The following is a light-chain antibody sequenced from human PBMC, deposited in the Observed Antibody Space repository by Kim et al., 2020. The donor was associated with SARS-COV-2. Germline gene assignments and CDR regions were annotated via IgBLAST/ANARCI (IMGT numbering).Light chain of an antibody. V-gene: IGKV3-20*01. CDR3: QQYGSSPPRYT. Sequence: GERATLSCRASQSITSSYLAWYQQKPGQAPRLLIYGASNRATGIPDRFSGSGSGTDFTLTISRLEPEDFAVYYCQQYGSSPPRYTFGQGTKLEI. CDR2: GAS. CDR1: QSITSSY. J-gene: IGKJ2*01.